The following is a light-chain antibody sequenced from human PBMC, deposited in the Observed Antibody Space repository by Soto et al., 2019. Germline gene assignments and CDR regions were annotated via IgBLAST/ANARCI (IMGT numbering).Light chain of an antibody. CDR3: CSYTSSSTYV. V-gene: IGLV2-18*02. CDR1: SSDVGSYNG. CDR2: EVT. J-gene: IGLJ1*01. Sequence: QSALTQPPSVSGSPGQSVTISCTGTSSDVGSYNGVSWYQQPPDTAPKLIIYEVTKRPSGVSDRFSGSKAGNTASLTISGLKADDEADYYCCSYTSSSTYVFGIGTKLTVL.